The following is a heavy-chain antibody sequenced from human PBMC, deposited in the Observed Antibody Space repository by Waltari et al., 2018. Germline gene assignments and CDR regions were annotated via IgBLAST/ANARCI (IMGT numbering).Heavy chain of an antibody. CDR1: GYTFTSYD. CDR2: MNPNSGNT. CDR3: ARGLNGVAARPGGMDV. V-gene: IGHV1-8*01. D-gene: IGHD6-6*01. Sequence: QVQLVQSGAEVKKPGASVKVSCKASGYTFTSYDINWVRQAPGQGLEWMGWMNPNSGNTGYAQKFQGRVTMTRNTSISTAYMELSSLRSEDTAVYYCARGLNGVAARPGGMDVWGQGTTVTVSS. J-gene: IGHJ6*02.